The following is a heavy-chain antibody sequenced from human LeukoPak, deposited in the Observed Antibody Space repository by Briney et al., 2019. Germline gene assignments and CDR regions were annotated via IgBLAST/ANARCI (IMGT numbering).Heavy chain of an antibody. D-gene: IGHD3-16*02. CDR1: GFTFSNYA. J-gene: IGHJ4*02. V-gene: IGHV3-23*01. CDR2: ISGTGGST. CDR3: GKDKPDRFDY. Sequence: GGSLRLSCAASGFTFSNYAMSCVRQAPGKGLEWVSAISGTGGSTYYADAVKGPFTISRDNSKHTVYFQMHRLRGEDTAVYSCGKDKPDRFDYWGQGTLVTVSS.